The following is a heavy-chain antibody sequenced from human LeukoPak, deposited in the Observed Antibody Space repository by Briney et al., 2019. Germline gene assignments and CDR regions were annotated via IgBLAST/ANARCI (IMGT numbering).Heavy chain of an antibody. CDR3: ARGSPLNCSSTSCSDAFDI. CDR1: GGTFSSYT. V-gene: IGHV1-69*02. D-gene: IGHD2-2*01. J-gene: IGHJ3*02. Sequence: SVKVSCKASGGTFSSYTISWVRQAPGQGLEWMGRIIPILGIANYAQKFQGRVTITADKSTSTAYMELSSLRSEDTAVYCCARGSPLNCSSTSCSDAFDIWGQGTMVTVSS. CDR2: IIPILGIA.